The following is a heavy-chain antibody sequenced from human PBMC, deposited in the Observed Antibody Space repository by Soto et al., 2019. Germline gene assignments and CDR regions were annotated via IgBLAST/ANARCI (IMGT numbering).Heavy chain of an antibody. J-gene: IGHJ4*02. CDR1: GFTFSSYS. CDR2: ISGSGGST. CDR3: AKARAQYYDFWSGYPVDY. D-gene: IGHD3-3*01. Sequence: GGSLRLSCAASGFTFSSYSMNWVRLAPGKELEWVSAISGSGGSTYYADSVKGRFTISRDNSKNTLYLQMYSLIAEDTAVYYCAKARAQYYDFWSGYPVDYWGQGTLVTVSS. V-gene: IGHV3-23*01.